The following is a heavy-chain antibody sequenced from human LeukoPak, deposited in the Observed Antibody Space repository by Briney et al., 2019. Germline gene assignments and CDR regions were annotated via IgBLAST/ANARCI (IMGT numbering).Heavy chain of an antibody. CDR3: ARGGNPRMVTGSWFDP. D-gene: IGHD5-18*01. CDR1: GYTFTSYD. V-gene: IGHV1-8*03. J-gene: IGHJ5*02. CDR2: MNPNSGNT. Sequence: ASVKVSCKASGYTFTSYDINWVRQATGQGLEWMGWMNPNSGNTGYAQKFQGRVTITRNTSISTAYMELSSLRSEDTAVYYCARGGNPRMVTGSWFDPWAREPWSPSPQ.